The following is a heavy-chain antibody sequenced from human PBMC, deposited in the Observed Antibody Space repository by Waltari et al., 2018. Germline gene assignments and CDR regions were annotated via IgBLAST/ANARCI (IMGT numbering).Heavy chain of an antibody. CDR3: SLSSPRGIAVAAPFAAFDI. D-gene: IGHD6-19*01. J-gene: IGHJ3*02. V-gene: IGHV1-69*13. CDR2: INPLFPTA. Sequence: QVQLGQSGAEVKKPGSSVKVSCKASGGTFSSYAISWVRQAHGHGLEWMGGINPLFPTARCSRPFPSPLPVAPFPSRGASFLSLSLLLSEDPSCSCCSLSSPRGIAVAAPFAAFDIWGQGTMVTVSS. CDR1: GGTFSSYA.